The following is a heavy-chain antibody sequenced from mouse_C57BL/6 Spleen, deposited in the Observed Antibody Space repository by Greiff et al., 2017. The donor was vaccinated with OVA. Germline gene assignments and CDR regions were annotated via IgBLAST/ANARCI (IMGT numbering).Heavy chain of an antibody. D-gene: IGHD1-1*01. CDR1: GFTFSSYG. CDR3: ARGGTTVVATDWYFDV. V-gene: IGHV5-6*01. Sequence: EVKLVESGGDLVKPGGSLKLSCAASGFTFSSYGMSWVRQTPDKRLEWVATISSGGSYTYYPDSVKGRFTISRDNAKNTLYLQMSSLKSEDTAMYYCARGGTTVVATDWYFDVWGTGTTVTVSS. J-gene: IGHJ1*03. CDR2: ISSGGSYT.